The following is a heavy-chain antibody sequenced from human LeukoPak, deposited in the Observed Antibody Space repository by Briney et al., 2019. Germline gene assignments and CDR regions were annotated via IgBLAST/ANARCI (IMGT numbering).Heavy chain of an antibody. CDR2: IYYSGST. CDR1: GGSISSSSYY. D-gene: IGHD6-13*01. J-gene: IGHJ6*02. V-gene: IGHV4-39*07. Sequence: SETLSLTCTVSGGSISSSSYYWGWIRQPPGKGLEWIGSIYYSGSTYYNPSLKSRVTISVDTSKNQFSLKLSSVTAADTAVYYCARDLTPQDSSSWYPRWYYYGMDVWGQGTTVTVSS. CDR3: ARDLTPQDSSSWYPRWYYYGMDV.